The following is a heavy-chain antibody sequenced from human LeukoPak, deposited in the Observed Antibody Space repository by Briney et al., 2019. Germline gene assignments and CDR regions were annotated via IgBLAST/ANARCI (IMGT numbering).Heavy chain of an antibody. CDR3: AKYSPRAYSSSEPNFDY. Sequence: GGSLRLSCAASRFTFSSYAMSWVRQAPGKGLEWVSAISGSGGSTYYADSVKGRFTISRDNSKNTLYLQMNSLRAEDTAVYYCAKYSPRAYSSSEPNFDYWGQGTLVTVSS. D-gene: IGHD6-6*01. V-gene: IGHV3-23*01. J-gene: IGHJ4*02. CDR1: RFTFSSYA. CDR2: ISGSGGST.